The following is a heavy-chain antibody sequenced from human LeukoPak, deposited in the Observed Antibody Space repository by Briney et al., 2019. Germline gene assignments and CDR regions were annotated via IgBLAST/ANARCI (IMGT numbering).Heavy chain of an antibody. CDR2: IRYDGSNK. CDR3: AKVLDSSGMGSDY. CDR1: GFTFSDYY. V-gene: IGHV3-30*02. Sequence: PGGSLRLSCAASGFTFSDYYMSWIRQAPGKGLEWVAFIRYDGSNKYYADSVKGRFTISRDNSKNTLYLQMNSLRAEDTAVYYCAKVLDSSGMGSDYWGQGTLVTVSS. D-gene: IGHD3-22*01. J-gene: IGHJ4*02.